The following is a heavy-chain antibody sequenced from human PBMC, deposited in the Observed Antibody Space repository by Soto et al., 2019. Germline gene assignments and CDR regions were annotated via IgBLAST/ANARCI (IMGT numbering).Heavy chain of an antibody. D-gene: IGHD1-26*01. Sequence: SETLSLTCAVYGGSLTDYNWSWIRQPPGKGLEWIGEINHSGNTNYNPSLTSRATISVDTSKNQFSLKLNSVTAADTAIYYCARDPQGDGRLDFAHWGQGNLVTVSS. CDR3: ARDPQGDGRLDFAH. CDR1: GGSLTDYN. CDR2: INHSGNT. J-gene: IGHJ4*02. V-gene: IGHV4-34*01.